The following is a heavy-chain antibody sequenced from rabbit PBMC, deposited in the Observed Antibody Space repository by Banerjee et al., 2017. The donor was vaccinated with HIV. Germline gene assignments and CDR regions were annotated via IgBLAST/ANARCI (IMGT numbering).Heavy chain of an antibody. J-gene: IGHJ4*01. V-gene: IGHV1S45*01. CDR2: IDAGSSGST. CDR3: ARDYNYYSDFNF. Sequence: QEQLEESGGDLVKPGGTLTLTCTASGFSFSSNYYMCWVRQAPGKGLEWIAWIDAGSSGSTYYASWAKGRFTISKTSSTTVTLQMTSLTAADTATYFCARDYNYYSDFNFWGPGTLVTVS. D-gene: IGHD1-1*01. CDR1: GFSFSSNYY.